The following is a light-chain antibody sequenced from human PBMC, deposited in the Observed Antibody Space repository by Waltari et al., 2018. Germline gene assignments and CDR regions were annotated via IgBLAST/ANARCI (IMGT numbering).Light chain of an antibody. CDR3: CSYAGNYIWV. Sequence: QSALTQPASVSGSPGQSVTISCTGASSDIGRYDIVSWYQQHPGNAPKLIICDVSKRPSGVSDRFSGSKSGDTASLTISGLQFADEADYYCCSYAGNYIWVFGGGTRLTVL. J-gene: IGLJ3*02. V-gene: IGLV2-23*02. CDR1: SSDIGRYDI. CDR2: DVS.